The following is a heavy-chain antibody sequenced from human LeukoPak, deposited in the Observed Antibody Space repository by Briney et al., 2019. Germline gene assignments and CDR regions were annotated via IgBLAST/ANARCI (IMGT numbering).Heavy chain of an antibody. Sequence: SETQSLTCAVSGGSISSGGYSWSWIRQPPGKGLEWIGYIYHSGSTYYNPSLKSRVTISVDRSKNQFSLKLSSVTAADTAVYYCARGDGYNNNWFDPWGQGTLVTVSS. CDR1: GGSISSGGYS. CDR2: IYHSGST. V-gene: IGHV4-30-2*01. J-gene: IGHJ5*02. CDR3: ARGDGYNNNWFDP. D-gene: IGHD5-24*01.